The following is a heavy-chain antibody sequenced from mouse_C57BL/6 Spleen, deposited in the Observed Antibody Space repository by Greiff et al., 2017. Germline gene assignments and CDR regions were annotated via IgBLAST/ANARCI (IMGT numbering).Heavy chain of an antibody. CDR1: GFSLTSYG. CDR3: ATYYDGAWFAY. V-gene: IGHV2-5*01. D-gene: IGHD1-1*01. Sequence: QVQLQQSGPGLVQPSQCLSITCTVSGFSLTSYGVHWVRQSPGKGLEWLGVIWRGGCTYYNAAFMSRLSITKDNSKSQAFFKMNSPRADDTAIYYCATYYDGAWFAYWGQGTLVTVSA. J-gene: IGHJ3*01. CDR2: IWRGGCT.